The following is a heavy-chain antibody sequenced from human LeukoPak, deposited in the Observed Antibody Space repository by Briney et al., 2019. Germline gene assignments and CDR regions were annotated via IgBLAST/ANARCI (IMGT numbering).Heavy chain of an antibody. CDR1: GFAFSSNA. J-gene: IGHJ3*02. Sequence: GGSLRLSCAAAGFAFSSNALSWVRQAPGEGLDWVSSISVSSTTYYLNSVKGRFTISRDNSNNALFLQMNSLRAEDTALYYCAKCILDNCREGFHIWGQGTMVTVSS. CDR3: AKCILDNCREGFHI. V-gene: IGHV3-23*01. CDR2: ISVSSTT. D-gene: IGHD1-1*01.